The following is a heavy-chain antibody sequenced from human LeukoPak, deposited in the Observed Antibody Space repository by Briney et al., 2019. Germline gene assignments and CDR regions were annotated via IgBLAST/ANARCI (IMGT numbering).Heavy chain of an antibody. CDR1: GYSFTTYW. CDR2: IYPGDSDI. J-gene: IGHJ4*02. Sequence: GESLKISCKGSGYSFTTYWIGWVRQVPGKGLEWMGIIYPGDSDIKYSPSFQGQVTISADKSISTAYLQWSSLKASDAAVYYCARLSNDWSLDYWGQGTLVTVSS. V-gene: IGHV5-51*01. CDR3: ARLSNDWSLDY. D-gene: IGHD3-9*01.